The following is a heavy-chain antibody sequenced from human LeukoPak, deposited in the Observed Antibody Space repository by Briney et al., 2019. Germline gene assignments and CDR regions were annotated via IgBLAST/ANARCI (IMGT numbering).Heavy chain of an antibody. J-gene: IGHJ4*02. Sequence: SETLSLTCTVSGGSVNNYYWSWIRQSPGKGLEWIGYIYHDGTTQSNPSLKSRLTMSVDTSKNQFSLKLSSVTAGDTAVYYCVRHSSFDDWNYDYWGQGTLVTVSS. CDR2: IYHDGTT. D-gene: IGHD1-7*01. CDR1: GGSVNNYY. V-gene: IGHV4-59*08. CDR3: VRHSSFDDWNYDY.